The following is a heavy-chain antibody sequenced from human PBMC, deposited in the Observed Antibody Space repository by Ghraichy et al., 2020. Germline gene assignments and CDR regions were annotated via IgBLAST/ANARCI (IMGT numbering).Heavy chain of an antibody. V-gene: IGHV3-30*02. D-gene: IGHD3-22*01. CDR2: LRYDGNNK. J-gene: IGHJ6*02. CDR1: GFIFRKFG. Sequence: LNISCAASGFIFRKFGMHWVRQTPGKGLEWVAFLRYDGNNKYYEDSVKGRFTISRDNSKNTLYLQMNRLRPEDTAVYYCAKDHDTSGFYTHYYYFGMDAWGQGTTVTVSS. CDR3: AKDHDTSGFYTHYYYFGMDA.